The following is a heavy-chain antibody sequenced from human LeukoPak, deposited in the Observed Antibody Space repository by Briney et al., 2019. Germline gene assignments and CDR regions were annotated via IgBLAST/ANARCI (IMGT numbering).Heavy chain of an antibody. CDR1: GGSMSSYY. CDR2: INYSGST. D-gene: IGHD2-21*01. V-gene: IGHV4-59*08. CDR3: ARREVNCGGDCLDY. J-gene: IGHJ4*02. Sequence: SETLSLTCTVSGGSMSSYYWSWIRQPPGKGLEWIGYINYSGSTNYNPSLNSRVTISVDTSKNQFSLKLSSVTAADTAVYYCARREVNCGGDCLDYWGQGTLVTVSS.